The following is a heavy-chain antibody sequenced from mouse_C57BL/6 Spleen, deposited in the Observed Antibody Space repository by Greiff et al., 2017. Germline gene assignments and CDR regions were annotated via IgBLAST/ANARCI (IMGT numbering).Heavy chain of an antibody. Sequence: SGAELVRPGASVTLSCKASGYTFTDYEMHWVKQTPVHGLEWIGAIDPETGGTAYNQKFKGKAILTADKSSSTAYMELRSLTSEDSAVYYCTRDSNSYAMDYWGQGTSVTVSS. D-gene: IGHD2-5*01. CDR2: IDPETGGT. CDR1: GYTFTDYE. V-gene: IGHV1-15*01. CDR3: TRDSNSYAMDY. J-gene: IGHJ4*01.